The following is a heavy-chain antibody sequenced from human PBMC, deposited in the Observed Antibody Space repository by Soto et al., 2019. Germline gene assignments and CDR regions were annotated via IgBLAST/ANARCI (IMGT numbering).Heavy chain of an antibody. J-gene: IGHJ4*02. Sequence: QVQLQQWGAGLLKPSETLSLTCAIYGGSFSGYYWSWIRQPPGMGLEWIGEVDQSGSTNYSPSLKSRVTISGDTSKNQFSLKLNSVTAADTAVYYCARDRQRGYCTGGSCYSYFDYWGQGALVIVSS. CDR1: GGSFSGYY. V-gene: IGHV4-34*01. CDR3: ARDRQRGYCTGGSCYSYFDY. CDR2: VDQSGST. D-gene: IGHD2-15*01.